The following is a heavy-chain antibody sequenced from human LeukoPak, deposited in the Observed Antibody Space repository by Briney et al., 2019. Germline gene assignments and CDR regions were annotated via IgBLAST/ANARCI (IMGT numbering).Heavy chain of an antibody. J-gene: IGHJ5*02. V-gene: IGHV4-4*07. CDR1: GGSMRTYY. CDR3: ARGGLPRENWFDP. CDR2: IYTTGST. D-gene: IGHD1-26*01. Sequence: PSETLSLTCTVSGGSMRTYYWSWIRQPAVEVLEWIGRIYTTGSTNYNPSLKSRVTMSVDTSKNQFSLKLSSVTAADTAVYYCARGGLPRENWFDPWGQGTLVTVSS.